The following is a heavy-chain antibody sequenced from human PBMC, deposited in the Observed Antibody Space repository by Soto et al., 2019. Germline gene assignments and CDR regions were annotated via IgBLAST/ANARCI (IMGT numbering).Heavy chain of an antibody. CDR2: ISYDGNNK. D-gene: IGHD3-10*01. CDR1: GFTFSSYG. V-gene: IGHV3-30*03. J-gene: IGHJ6*02. CDR3: ARDQDGSGSYPFYYYYGMDV. Sequence: PGGSLRLSCAASGFTFSSYGMHWVRQAPGKGLEWVAVISYDGNNKYYADSVKGRFTISRDNSKNTLYLQMNSLRAEDTAMYYFARDQDGSGSYPFYYYYGMDVWGQGTTVTVSS.